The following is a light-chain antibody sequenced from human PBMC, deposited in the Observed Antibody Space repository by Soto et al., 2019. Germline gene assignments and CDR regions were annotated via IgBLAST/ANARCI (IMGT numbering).Light chain of an antibody. CDR3: TSYAGGNNV. J-gene: IGLJ1*01. Sequence: QSALTQPPSASGSPGQSVTISCTGTSSDVGGYNFVSWYQQHPGKVPKLMVYEVNQRPSGVPDRFSGSKSGNTASLTVSGLQAADEADYYCTSYAGGNNVFGTGTKLTVL. V-gene: IGLV2-8*01. CDR1: SSDVGGYNF. CDR2: EVN.